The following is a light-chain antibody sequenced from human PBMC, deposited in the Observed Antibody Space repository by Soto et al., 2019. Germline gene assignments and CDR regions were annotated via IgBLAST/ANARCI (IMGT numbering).Light chain of an antibody. CDR1: RDITDY. CDR2: DAS. CDR3: KQFDNVPLT. V-gene: IGKV1-33*01. Sequence: ETQITQSPSALSASVGYRVNITFKASRDITDYLNWYQQKPGKAPKLLIYDASNLETGVPSRFSGSGSGTDFTLTITSLQPEDIATYSCKQFDNVPLTFGGGTKVDIK. J-gene: IGKJ4*01.